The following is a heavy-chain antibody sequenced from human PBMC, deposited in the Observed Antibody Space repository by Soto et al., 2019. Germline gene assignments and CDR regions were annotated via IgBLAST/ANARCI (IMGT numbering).Heavy chain of an antibody. J-gene: IGHJ5*02. D-gene: IGHD2-21*01. CDR1: GFTFSDYY. V-gene: IGHV3-11*01. Sequence: QVQLVESGGGLVKPGGSLRLSCAASGFTFSDYYMSWIRQAPGKGLEWVSYISSSGSTIYYADSVKGRFTISRDNAKNSLYLQMKSLRAEVTAVYCCASDSPQNLYSLNWFDPWGQGTLVTVSS. CDR3: ASDSPQNLYSLNWFDP. CDR2: ISSSGSTI.